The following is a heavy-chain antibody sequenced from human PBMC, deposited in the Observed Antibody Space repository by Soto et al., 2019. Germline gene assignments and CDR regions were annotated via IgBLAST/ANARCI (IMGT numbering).Heavy chain of an antibody. J-gene: IGHJ4*02. CDR3: ARLQYYFDY. V-gene: IGHV4-30-4*02. Sequence: PSETLSLTCTVSGGSISSGDYYWSWIRQPPGKGLECIAYIYYSGNTFYKSSLKSRTSISIDTSKNQFSLTLSSVTAADTAVYYCARLQYYFDYWGQGTLVTVSS. CDR1: GGSISSGDYY. CDR2: IYYSGNT.